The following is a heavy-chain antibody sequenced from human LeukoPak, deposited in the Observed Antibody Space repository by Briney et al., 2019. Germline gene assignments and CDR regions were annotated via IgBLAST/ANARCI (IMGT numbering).Heavy chain of an antibody. CDR2: IYHSGST. Sequence: KSSETLSLTCTVSGGSISSGGYYWSWIRQPPGKGLEWIGYIYHSGSTYYNPSLKSRVTISVDRSKNQFSLKLSSVTAADTAVYYCARDSMLNWYFDLWGRGTLVTVSS. CDR1: GGSISSGGYY. V-gene: IGHV4-30-2*01. CDR3: ARDSMLNWYFDL. D-gene: IGHD2-21*01. J-gene: IGHJ2*01.